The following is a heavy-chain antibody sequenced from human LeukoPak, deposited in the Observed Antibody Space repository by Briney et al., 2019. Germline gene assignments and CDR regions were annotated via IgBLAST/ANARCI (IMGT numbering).Heavy chain of an antibody. CDR2: IYYSGST. J-gene: IGHJ4*02. Sequence: SETLSLTCNVSGGSISSYYWSRIRQPPGKGLEWIGYIYYSGSTNYNPSLKSRVTISINTSKNQFSLNLTSVTAADTAVYYCARGMYYYDGSGDYWGQGTLVTVSS. V-gene: IGHV4-59*08. CDR1: GGSISSYY. D-gene: IGHD3-22*01. CDR3: ARGMYYYDGSGDY.